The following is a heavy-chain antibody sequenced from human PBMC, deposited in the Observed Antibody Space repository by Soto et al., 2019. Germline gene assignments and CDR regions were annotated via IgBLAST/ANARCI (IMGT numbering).Heavy chain of an antibody. CDR2: IYYSGDT. Sequence: SETLSLTCVVSGGSISRSSYYWGWIRQSPGKGLEWIGTIYYSGDTYYNPSLKSRVTISVDTSKNQFSLELSSVTAADTAVYYCAGDKGYHDFVSQPLFDYWGQGTLVTVSS. D-gene: IGHD3-22*01. J-gene: IGHJ4*02. CDR3: AGDKGYHDFVSQPLFDY. CDR1: GGSISRSSYY. V-gene: IGHV4-39*01.